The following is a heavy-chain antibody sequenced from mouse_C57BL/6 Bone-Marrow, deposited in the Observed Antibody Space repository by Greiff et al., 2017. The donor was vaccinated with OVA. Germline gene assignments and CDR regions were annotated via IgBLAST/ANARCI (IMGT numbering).Heavy chain of an antibody. Sequence: EVQRVESGAELVRPGASVKLSCTASGFNIKDDYMHWVKQRPEQGLEWIGWIDPENGDTEYASKFQGKATITADTSSNTAYLQLSSLTSEDTAVYYCTYLLPLAWFAYWGQGTLVTVSA. V-gene: IGHV14-4*01. CDR3: TYLLPLAWFAY. CDR1: GFNIKDDY. D-gene: IGHD1-1*01. CDR2: IDPENGDT. J-gene: IGHJ3*01.